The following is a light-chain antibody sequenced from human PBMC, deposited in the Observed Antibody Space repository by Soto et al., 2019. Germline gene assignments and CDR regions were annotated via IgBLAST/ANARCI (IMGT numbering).Light chain of an antibody. CDR1: QDISTY. Sequence: DIQMTQSPSSLSASVGDRVTITCQASQDISTYLNWYQQKPGKAPKLLIYDASNLETGVPSRFSGSGSGTDFTFTISRLQAEYIATYYCQQYDNLRLTFGGGTKVEIK. CDR3: QQYDNLRLT. V-gene: IGKV1-33*01. J-gene: IGKJ4*01. CDR2: DAS.